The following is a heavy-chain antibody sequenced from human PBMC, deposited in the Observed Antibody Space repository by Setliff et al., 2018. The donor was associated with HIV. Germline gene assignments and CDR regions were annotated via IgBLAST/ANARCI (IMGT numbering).Heavy chain of an antibody. D-gene: IGHD3-16*01. V-gene: IGHV4-31*01. CDR2: IYYSGST. J-gene: IGHJ5*02. Sequence: SETLSLTCTVSGGSISSGGYYWSWIRQLPGKGLECIGYIYYSGSTYYNPSLKSLVTISVDTSKNQFSLKLNSVTATDTAVYYCAKRTFGSGRLDPWGQGTLVTVSS. CDR3: AKRTFGSGRLDP. CDR1: GGSISSGGYY.